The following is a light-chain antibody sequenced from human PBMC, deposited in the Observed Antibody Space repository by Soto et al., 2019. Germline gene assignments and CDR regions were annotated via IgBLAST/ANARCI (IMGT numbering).Light chain of an antibody. Sequence: DIQMTQSPSTLSASVGDRVTITCRASQSISSWLAWYQQKPGKAPKLLIYKASSLESGVPSRFSGSGSGTEFTLTIRSLQPDDFATYYCQHYKTYPWTFGQGTKVEIK. J-gene: IGKJ1*01. CDR3: QHYKTYPWT. V-gene: IGKV1-5*03. CDR1: QSISSW. CDR2: KAS.